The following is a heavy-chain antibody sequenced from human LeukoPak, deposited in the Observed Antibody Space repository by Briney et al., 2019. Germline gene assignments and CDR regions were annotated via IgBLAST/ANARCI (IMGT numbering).Heavy chain of an antibody. Sequence: SQTLSLTCTVSGGSVISGTYYWTWIRQPAGKGLEWIGRIYTSGSTNFNPSLKSRVSISLDTSQNQFSLKVSTVTAADTAVYYCARDSKGYANHWYFDLWGRGTLVTVSS. CDR1: GGSVISGTYY. J-gene: IGHJ2*01. V-gene: IGHV4-61*02. D-gene: IGHD5-12*01. CDR3: ARDSKGYANHWYFDL. CDR2: IYTSGST.